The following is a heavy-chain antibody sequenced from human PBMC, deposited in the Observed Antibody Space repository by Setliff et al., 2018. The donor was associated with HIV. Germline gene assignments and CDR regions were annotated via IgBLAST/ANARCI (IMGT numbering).Heavy chain of an antibody. J-gene: IGHJ6*02. D-gene: IGHD4-4*01. Sequence: ASVKVSCKASGYTFTSYGISWVRQAPGQGLEWMGWISAYNGNTNYAQKLQGRVTMTTDTSTNTVYMELSSLRSEDTAVYYCAREGLLVTTVGGAYWYHGMDVWGQGTTVTAP. V-gene: IGHV1-18*01. CDR1: GYTFTSYG. CDR3: AREGLLVTTVGGAYWYHGMDV. CDR2: ISAYNGNT.